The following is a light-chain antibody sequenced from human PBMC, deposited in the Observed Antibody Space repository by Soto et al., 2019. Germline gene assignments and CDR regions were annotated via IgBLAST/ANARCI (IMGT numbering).Light chain of an antibody. Sequence: DIVLTQSPATLSLSPGQPATLSCRASQSVSSYLAWYQQKAGQAPRLLIYGASSRATGIPDRFSGSGSGTDFTLTIDGLEPEDFVVYYCQQYGYSPITFGQGTRRE. V-gene: IGKV3-20*01. CDR3: QQYGYSPIT. CDR1: QSVSSY. CDR2: GAS. J-gene: IGKJ5*01.